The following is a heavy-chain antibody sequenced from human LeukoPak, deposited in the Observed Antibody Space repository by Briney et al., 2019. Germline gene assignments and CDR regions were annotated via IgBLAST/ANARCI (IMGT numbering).Heavy chain of an antibody. D-gene: IGHD1-26*01. CDR3: ARGPGPIAGAKNPFDI. CDR2: VSGGGGGT. Sequence: GGSLRLSCAASGFTFSSYAMMWVRQAPGKGLEWVSTVSGGGGGTYYADSVKGRFTISGDKSKDTLYLQMNSLRPEDTAVYYCARGPGPIAGAKNPFDIWGQGTMVTVSS. V-gene: IGHV3-23*01. J-gene: IGHJ3*02. CDR1: GFTFSSYA.